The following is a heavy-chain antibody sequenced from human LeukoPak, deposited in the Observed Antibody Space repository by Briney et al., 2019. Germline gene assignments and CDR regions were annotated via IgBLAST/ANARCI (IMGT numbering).Heavy chain of an antibody. CDR3: ARGRTRYSGYDYAY. CDR2: MNPNSGNT. D-gene: IGHD5-12*01. CDR1: GYTFTRYG. Sequence: ASVKVSCKASGYTFTRYGINWVRQATGQGLEWMGWMNPNSGNTGYAQKFQGRVTMTRNTSISTAYMELSSLRSEDTAVYYCARGRTRYSGYDYAYWGQGTLVTVFS. V-gene: IGHV1-8*01. J-gene: IGHJ4*02.